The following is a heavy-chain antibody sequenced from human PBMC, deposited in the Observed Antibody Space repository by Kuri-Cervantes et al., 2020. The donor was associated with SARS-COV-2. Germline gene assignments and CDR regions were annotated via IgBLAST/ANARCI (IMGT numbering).Heavy chain of an antibody. Sequence: ESLKISCTVSGGSISSSSYYWGWIRQPPGKGLEWIGSNYYSGSTYYNPSLKSRVTIFVDTSKNQFSLKLSSVTAADTAVYYCARQDPPIVVVGRGWFDPWGQGTLVTVSS. CDR3: ARQDPPIVVVGRGWFDP. V-gene: IGHV4-39*01. CDR2: NYYSGST. D-gene: IGHD2-21*01. J-gene: IGHJ5*02. CDR1: GGSISSSSYY.